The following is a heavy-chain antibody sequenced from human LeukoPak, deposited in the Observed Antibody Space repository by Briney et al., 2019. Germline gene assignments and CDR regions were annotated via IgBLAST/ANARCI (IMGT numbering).Heavy chain of an antibody. Sequence: ASETLSLTCTVSGGSISSYYWSWIRQPPGKGLEWIGYIYYSGSTTYNPSLKSRVTISVDTSKNQFSLNLSSVTAADTAVYCCARDLLSTAGYFDYWGQGTLVTVSS. CDR1: GGSISSYY. CDR3: ARDLLSTAGYFDY. V-gene: IGHV4-59*01. CDR2: IYYSGST. J-gene: IGHJ4*02. D-gene: IGHD6-19*01.